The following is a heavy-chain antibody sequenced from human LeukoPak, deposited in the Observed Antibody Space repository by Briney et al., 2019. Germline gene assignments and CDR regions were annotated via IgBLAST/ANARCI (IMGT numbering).Heavy chain of an antibody. CDR3: ATVVVGLVPAYGNFDY. CDR1: GYTLTELS. CDR2: FDPEDGET. V-gene: IGHV1-24*01. J-gene: IGHJ4*02. D-gene: IGHD2-2*01. Sequence: GASVKVSCKVSGYTLTELSMHWVRQAPGKGLEWMGGFDPEDGETIYAQKFQGRVTMTEDTSTDTAYMELSSLRSEDTAVYYCATVVVGLVPAYGNFDYWGQGTLVTVSS.